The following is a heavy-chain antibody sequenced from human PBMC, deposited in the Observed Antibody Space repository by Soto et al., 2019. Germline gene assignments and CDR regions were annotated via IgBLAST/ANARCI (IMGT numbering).Heavy chain of an antibody. Sequence: EVQLVESGGGLVQPGGSLRLSCAASGFTFSNYWMSWVRQAPGKGLEWVANIKEDGSEKYYMDSVKGRFTISRDNAKNSLYLQMNSLRAEDTAVYYCARAEVVELDWGQGTLVTVSS. CDR1: GFTFSNYW. V-gene: IGHV3-7*04. D-gene: IGHD2-15*01. J-gene: IGHJ4*02. CDR3: ARAEVVELD. CDR2: IKEDGSEK.